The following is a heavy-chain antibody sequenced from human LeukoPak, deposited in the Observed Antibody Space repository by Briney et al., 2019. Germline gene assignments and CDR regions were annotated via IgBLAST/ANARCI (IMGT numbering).Heavy chain of an antibody. D-gene: IGHD6-6*01. CDR1: GGSFSGYY. J-gene: IGHJ3*02. Sequence: PSETLSLTCAVYGGSFSGYYWRWVRQPPGKGLEWIGEINHSGSTNYNPSLKSRVTTSVDTSKNQFSLKLSSVTAADTAVYYCARGLSSSSPTAFDIWGQGTMVTVSS. CDR3: ARGLSSSSPTAFDI. V-gene: IGHV4-34*01. CDR2: INHSGST.